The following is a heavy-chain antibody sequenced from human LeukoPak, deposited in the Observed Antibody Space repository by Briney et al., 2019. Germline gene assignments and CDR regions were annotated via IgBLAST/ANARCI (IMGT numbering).Heavy chain of an antibody. J-gene: IGHJ3*02. CDR3: ARRITVVRGTGAFDI. D-gene: IGHD3-10*01. CDR2: IYPGDSDT. CDR1: GYTFTTYS. V-gene: IGHV5-51*01. Sequence: GEPPKISCKGSGYTFTTYSIGWVRQLPGKGLEWMGIIYPGDSDTTYSPSFQGQVKISSDKSTTTAYLQWSSLKASDTAMYYCARRITVVRGTGAFDIWGQGTMVTVSS.